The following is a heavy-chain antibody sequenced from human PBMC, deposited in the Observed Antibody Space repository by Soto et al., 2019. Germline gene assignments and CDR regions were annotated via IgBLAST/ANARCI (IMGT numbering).Heavy chain of an antibody. CDR3: ARVCTRYSSGWCLGY. CDR2: IWYDGSNK. CDR1: GFTFSSYG. Sequence: GGSLRLSCAASGFTFSSYGMHWVRQAPGKGLEWVAVIWYDGSNKYYADSVKGRFTISRDNSKNTLYLQMNSLRAEDTAVYYCARVCTRYSSGWCLGYWGQGTLVTVS. V-gene: IGHV3-33*01. D-gene: IGHD6-19*01. J-gene: IGHJ4*02.